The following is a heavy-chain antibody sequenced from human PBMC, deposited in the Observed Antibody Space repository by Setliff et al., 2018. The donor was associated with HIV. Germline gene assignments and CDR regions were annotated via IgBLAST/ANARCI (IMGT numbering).Heavy chain of an antibody. CDR3: ARRTDSSGWPFDS. V-gene: IGHV1-69*13. J-gene: IGHJ4*02. CDR1: GGTFNIYS. D-gene: IGHD6-19*01. Sequence: ASVKVSCKASGGTFNIYSIHWVRQAPGQGLEWMGGINPIFGTPHYGRRFQGRVTITADESTSTAYMELNGLKFDDTAVYYCARRTDSSGWPFDSWGRGTLVTVS. CDR2: INPIFGTP.